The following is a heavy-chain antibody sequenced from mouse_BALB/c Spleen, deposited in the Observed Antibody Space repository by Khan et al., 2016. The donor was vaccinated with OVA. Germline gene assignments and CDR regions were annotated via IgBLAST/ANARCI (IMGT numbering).Heavy chain of an antibody. CDR2: ISYSGST. CDR1: GYSITSGYG. CDR3: ARTSGIEY. J-gene: IGHJ2*01. Sequence: EVKLLESGPGLVKPSQSLSLTCTVTGYSITSGYGWNWIRQFPGNKLEWMGYISYSGSTNYNPSLTSRISITRDTSNNQFFLQLNSVTTEDTATXCSARTSGIEYWGQGTTLTVSS. V-gene: IGHV3-2*02. D-gene: IGHD1-1*02.